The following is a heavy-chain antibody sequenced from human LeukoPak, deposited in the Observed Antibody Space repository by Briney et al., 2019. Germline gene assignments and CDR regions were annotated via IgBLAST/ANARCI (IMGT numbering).Heavy chain of an antibody. D-gene: IGHD3-9*01. CDR2: INPTSGGT. V-gene: IGHV1-2*02. Sequence: ASVKVSCKASGYTFSGYYMHWVRQAPGQGLEWMGWINPTSGGTNYVQKFQGRVTMTRDTSISTAYMELSRLRSDDTAVYYCVRGNYDISTGNLVDPWGQGTLVTVSS. CDR3: VRGNYDISTGNLVDP. CDR1: GYTFSGYY. J-gene: IGHJ5*02.